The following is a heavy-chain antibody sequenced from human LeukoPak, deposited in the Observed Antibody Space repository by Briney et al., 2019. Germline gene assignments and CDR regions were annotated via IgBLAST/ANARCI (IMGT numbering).Heavy chain of an antibody. V-gene: IGHV3-30-3*02. CDR3: AKPADYGYFDY. Sequence: GGSLRLSCAASGFTFSSYAMHWVRQAPGKGLEWVAVISYDGSNKYYADSVKGRFTISRDNSKNTLYLQMNSLRAEDTAVYYCAKPADYGYFDYWGQGTLVTVSS. CDR2: ISYDGSNK. J-gene: IGHJ4*02. D-gene: IGHD4-17*01. CDR1: GFTFSSYA.